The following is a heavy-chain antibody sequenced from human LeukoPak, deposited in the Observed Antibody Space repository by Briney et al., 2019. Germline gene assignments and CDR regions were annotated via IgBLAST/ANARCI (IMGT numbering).Heavy chain of an antibody. J-gene: IGHJ6*03. CDR1: GFTFGDYA. Sequence: GGPLRLSCTASGFTFGDYALSWVRQAPGKGLEWVGFIRSKAYGGTTEYAASVTGRFTISRDDSKSIAYLQMNSLKTEDTAVYYCSRDGNYYDSDYYYYMDVWGKGTTVTISS. CDR2: IRSKAYGGTT. CDR3: SRDGNYYDSDYYYYMDV. D-gene: IGHD3-22*01. V-gene: IGHV3-49*04.